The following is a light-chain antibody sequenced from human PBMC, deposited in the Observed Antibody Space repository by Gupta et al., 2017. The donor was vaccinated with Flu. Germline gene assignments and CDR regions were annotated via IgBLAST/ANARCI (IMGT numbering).Light chain of an antibody. CDR2: EVS. J-gene: IGLJ1*01. CDR3: CSYTNSLTVPYV. V-gene: IGLV2-23*02. CDR1: NNDVGYYYL. Sequence: TISCTGTNNDVGYYYLVSWYQHHPGKAPKLMIYEVSKRPSGGANRVSASKSGHTASLTISGLQAEDEADYYCCSYTNSLTVPYVFGTGTKVTVL.